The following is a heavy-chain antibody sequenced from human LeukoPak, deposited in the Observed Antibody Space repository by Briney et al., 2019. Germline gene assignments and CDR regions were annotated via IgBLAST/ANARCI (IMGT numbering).Heavy chain of an antibody. CDR2: ITNSGRDA. CDR1: GFTFSDHY. V-gene: IGHV3-11*06. CDR3: GRGHFGLDV. J-gene: IGHJ6*04. Sequence: PGRSLRLSCAASGFTFSDHYMTWIRQAPGKGLEWVSYITNSGRDADYSDSVRGRFTTSRDNAKNSLYLQMNSLRPEDTAIYYCGRGHFGLDVWGKGTTVTVSS.